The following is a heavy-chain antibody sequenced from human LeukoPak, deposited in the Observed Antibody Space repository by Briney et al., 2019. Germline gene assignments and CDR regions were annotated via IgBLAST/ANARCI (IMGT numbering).Heavy chain of an antibody. CDR2: INHSGST. CDR1: GGSFSGYY. Sequence: SETLSLTCAVYGGSFSGYYWSWIRQPPGKGLEWIGEINHSGSTNYNPSLKSRATISVDTSKNQFSLKLSSVTAADTAVYYCALRVGGTDYWGQGTLVTVSS. D-gene: IGHD1-1*01. CDR3: ALRVGGTDY. V-gene: IGHV4-34*01. J-gene: IGHJ4*02.